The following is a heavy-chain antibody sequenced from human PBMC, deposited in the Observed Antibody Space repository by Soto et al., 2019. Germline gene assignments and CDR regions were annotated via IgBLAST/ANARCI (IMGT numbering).Heavy chain of an antibody. D-gene: IGHD4-4*01. V-gene: IGHV3-74*01. Sequence: WGSIDLACASSGVSVYIYVVAGVRQSTGKGLVWVSRINSDGRITNYADSVKGRFTISSDNAKNTLYLKMNSLRAEDTAVYYCARTAYRDYFYHHYMDVRGKGTTVTVSS. J-gene: IGHJ6*03. CDR1: GVSVYIYV. CDR2: INSDGRIT. CDR3: ARTAYRDYFYHHYMDV.